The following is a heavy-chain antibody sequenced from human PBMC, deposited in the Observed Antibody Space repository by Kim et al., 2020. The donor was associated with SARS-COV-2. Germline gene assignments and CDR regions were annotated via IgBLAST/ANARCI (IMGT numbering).Heavy chain of an antibody. CDR1: GFTFSNAW. Sequence: GGSLRLSCAASGFTFSNAWMSWVRQAPGKGLEWVGRIKSKTDGGTTDYAAPVKGRFTISRDDSKNTLYLQMNSLKTEDTAVYYCTTAAVLLWFGELLQGDYWGQGTLVTVSS. CDR2: IKSKTDGGTT. J-gene: IGHJ4*02. CDR3: TTAAVLLWFGELLQGDY. V-gene: IGHV3-15*01. D-gene: IGHD3-10*01.